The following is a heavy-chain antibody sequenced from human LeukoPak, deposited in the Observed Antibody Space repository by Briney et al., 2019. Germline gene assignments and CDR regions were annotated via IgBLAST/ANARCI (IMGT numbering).Heavy chain of an antibody. D-gene: IGHD3-10*01. J-gene: IGHJ4*02. Sequence: SETLSLTSAVYGGSFSGYYWSWIRQPPGKGLEWIGEINHSGSTNYNPSLKSRVTISVDTSKNQFSLKLSSVTAADTAVYYCARGGSKKRGGYYGYWGQGTLVTVSS. CDR1: GGSFSGYY. CDR2: INHSGST. CDR3: ARGGSKKRGGYYGY. V-gene: IGHV4-34*01.